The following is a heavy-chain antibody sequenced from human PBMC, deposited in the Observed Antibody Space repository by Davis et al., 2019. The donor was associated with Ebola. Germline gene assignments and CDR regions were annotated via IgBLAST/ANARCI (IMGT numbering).Heavy chain of an antibody. V-gene: IGHV3-23*01. Sequence: PGGSLRLSCAASGFTFSSYAMSWVRQAPGKGLEWVSAISGSGGSTYYADSVKGRFTISRDNAKNSLYLQMNSLRDEDTAVYYCARSNPLGGITIFGVVPHPSYYYGMDVWGQGTTVTVSS. D-gene: IGHD3-3*01. CDR1: GFTFSSYA. CDR2: ISGSGGST. CDR3: ARSNPLGGITIFGVVPHPSYYYGMDV. J-gene: IGHJ6*02.